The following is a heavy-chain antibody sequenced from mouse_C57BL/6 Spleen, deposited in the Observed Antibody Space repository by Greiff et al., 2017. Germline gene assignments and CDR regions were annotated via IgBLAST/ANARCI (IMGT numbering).Heavy chain of an antibody. J-gene: IGHJ1*03. Sequence: EVKLVESGGGLVQPGGSMKLSCVASGFTFSNYWMNWVRQSPEKGLEWVVQIRFKSDNYATHYGESVKGRFTISRDDSKSIVYLQMNNLRAEDTGIYYCTGDYGSSFYWDFEVWGTGTTVTVSS. D-gene: IGHD1-1*01. CDR2: IRFKSDNYAT. CDR1: GFTFSNYW. CDR3: TGDYGSSFYWDFEV. V-gene: IGHV6-3*01.